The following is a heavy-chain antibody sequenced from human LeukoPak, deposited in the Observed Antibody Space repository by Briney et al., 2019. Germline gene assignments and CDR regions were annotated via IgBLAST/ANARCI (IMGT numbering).Heavy chain of an antibody. V-gene: IGHV3-7*01. Sequence: GGSLRLSCAASGFTFSSHWMIWVRQAPGKGLEWVANIRQDGTEIYYVDSVKGRFTISRDNAKNSLYLQMNSLRADDTAVYYCARGSYYYDSSGYYYSSNFDYWGQGTLVTVSS. CDR3: ARGSYYYDSSGYYYSSNFDY. CDR1: GFTFSSHW. J-gene: IGHJ4*02. D-gene: IGHD3-22*01. CDR2: IRQDGTEI.